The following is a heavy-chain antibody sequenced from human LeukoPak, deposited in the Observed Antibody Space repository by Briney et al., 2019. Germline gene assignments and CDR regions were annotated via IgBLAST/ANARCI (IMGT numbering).Heavy chain of an antibody. V-gene: IGHV4-59*01. Sequence: SETLSLTCTVSGGSISSYYWSWIRQPPGKGLEWIGYIYYSGSTNYNPPLKSRVTISVDTSKNQFSLKLSSVTAADTAVYYCARDCVDYYGMGVWGQGTTVTVSS. CDR1: GGSISSYY. CDR3: ARDCVDYYGMGV. CDR2: IYYSGST. J-gene: IGHJ6*02.